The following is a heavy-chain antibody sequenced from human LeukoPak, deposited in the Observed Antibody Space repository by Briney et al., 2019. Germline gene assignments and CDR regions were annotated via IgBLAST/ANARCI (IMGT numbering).Heavy chain of an antibody. J-gene: IGHJ3*02. D-gene: IGHD3-9*01. V-gene: IGHV3-7*01. CDR1: GFTFSSYW. CDR3: ARDWAKLRYFDWFKTDAFDI. Sequence: GGSLRLSCAASGFTFSSYWMSWVRQAPGKGLEWVANIKQDGSEKYYVDSVKGRFTISRDNAKNSLYLQMNSLRAEDTAVYYCARDWAKLRYFDWFKTDAFDIWGQGTVVTVSS. CDR2: IKQDGSEK.